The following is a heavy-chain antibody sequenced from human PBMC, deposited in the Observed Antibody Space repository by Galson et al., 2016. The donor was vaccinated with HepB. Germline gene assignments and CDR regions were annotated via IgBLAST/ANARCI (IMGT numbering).Heavy chain of an antibody. CDR1: GGTFSHSV. CDR2: IIPIYGPA. J-gene: IGHJ6*02. V-gene: IGHV1-69*13. D-gene: IGHD6-19*01. Sequence: SVKVSCKASGGTFSHSVFSWVRQAPGQGLEWMGGIIPIYGPANYAQKFQGRVTVTADDSTRTAYMELRSLRSDDTAVYYCSRADSWLVTDDYYHTMDVRGQGTTIIVSS. CDR3: SRADSWLVTDDYYHTMDV.